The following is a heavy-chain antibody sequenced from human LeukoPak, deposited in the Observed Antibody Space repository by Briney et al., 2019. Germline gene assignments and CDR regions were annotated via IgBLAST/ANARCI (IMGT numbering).Heavy chain of an antibody. CDR2: ISGSGFST. J-gene: IGHJ2*01. Sequence: PGGSLRLSCAASGFTFSSYAMSWVRQAPGQGLEWLSAISGSGFSTHYADSVKGRFTISRDNSKTTLFLQMNRLRAEDTALYYCAKDIEVAITGHYFDPWGRGTLVAVSS. CDR1: GFTFSSYA. D-gene: IGHD3-22*01. CDR3: AKDIEVAITGHYFDP. V-gene: IGHV3-23*01.